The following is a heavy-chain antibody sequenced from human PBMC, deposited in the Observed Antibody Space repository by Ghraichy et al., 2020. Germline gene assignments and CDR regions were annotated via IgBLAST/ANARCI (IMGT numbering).Heavy chain of an antibody. CDR2: IKPDGSEK. V-gene: IGHV3-7*03. D-gene: IGHD3-10*01. Sequence: GGSLRLSCAASGFTFSSFWMTWVRRAPGKGLEWVANIKPDGSEKYYVDSVRGRFTISRDNAKNSLYLQMNGLRAEDTAVYYCARGGHIWGQGTMVTVSS. CDR3: ARGGHI. CDR1: GFTFSSFW. J-gene: IGHJ3*02.